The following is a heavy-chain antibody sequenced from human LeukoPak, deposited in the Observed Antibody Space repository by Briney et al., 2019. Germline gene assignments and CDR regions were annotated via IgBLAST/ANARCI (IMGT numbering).Heavy chain of an antibody. CDR2: IYYSGST. D-gene: IGHD5-18*01. V-gene: IGHV4-39*01. CDR1: GGSISSSSYY. J-gene: IGHJ4*02. Sequence: SETLSLTCTVSGGSISSSSYYWGWIRQPPGKGLEWIGSIYYSGSTYYNPSLKSRVTISVDTSKNQFSLKLSSVTAADTAVYYCRSDSYGLGVADYWGQGTLVTVSS. CDR3: RSDSYGLGVADY.